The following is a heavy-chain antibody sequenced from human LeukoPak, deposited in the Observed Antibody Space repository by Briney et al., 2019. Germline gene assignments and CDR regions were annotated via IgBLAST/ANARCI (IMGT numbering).Heavy chain of an antibody. CDR1: GFTFSSYP. CDR2: ISGSGGDT. J-gene: IGHJ4*02. CDR3: ATSSGWYPKYFDY. Sequence: QTGGSLRLSCAASGFTFSSYPMSWVRQAPGKGLEWVSAISGSGGDTYYADSVKGRFTISRDNSKNTLYLQMNSLRCEDTALYHCATSSGWYPKYFDYWGQGTLVTVFS. V-gene: IGHV3-23*01. D-gene: IGHD6-19*01.